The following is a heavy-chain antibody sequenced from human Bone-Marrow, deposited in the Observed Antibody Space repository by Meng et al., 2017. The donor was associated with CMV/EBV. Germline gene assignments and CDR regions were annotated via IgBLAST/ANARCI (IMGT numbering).Heavy chain of an antibody. J-gene: IGHJ5*02. CDR2: INPNSGGT. V-gene: IGHV1-2*02. CDR3: ARGAELAGWFDP. CDR1: GYTFTAYY. Sequence: ASVKVSCKASGYTFTAYYMHWVRQAPGQGLEWMGWINPNSGGTNYAQKFQGRVTMTRDTSISTAYMELSRLRSDDTAVYYCARGAELAGWFDPWGQGTLVTVSS. D-gene: IGHD1-1*01.